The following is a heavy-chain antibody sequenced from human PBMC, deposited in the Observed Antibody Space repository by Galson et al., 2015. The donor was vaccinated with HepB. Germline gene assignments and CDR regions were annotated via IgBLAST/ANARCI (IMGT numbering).Heavy chain of an antibody. V-gene: IGHV3-30*03. Sequence: SLRLSCAASGFTFSSYGMHWVRQAPGKGLEWVAVISYDGSNKYYADSVKGRFTISRDNSKNTLYLQMNSLRAEDTAVYYCATGYCSSTSCYTLPPSFDYWGQGTRVTVSS. CDR3: ATGYCSSTSCYTLPPSFDY. J-gene: IGHJ4*02. D-gene: IGHD2-2*02. CDR1: GFTFSSYG. CDR2: ISYDGSNK.